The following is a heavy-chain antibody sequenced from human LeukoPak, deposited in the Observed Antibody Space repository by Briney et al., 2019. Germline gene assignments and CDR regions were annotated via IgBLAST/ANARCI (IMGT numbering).Heavy chain of an antibody. Sequence: PGGSLRLSCAASGFTVSSNYMSWVRQAPGKGLEWVSVIYSGGSTYYADSVKGRFTISRDNSKNTLYLQMNSLRAEDTAVYYCAREVTMVRGVRYYFDYWGQGTLVTVSS. CDR1: GFTVSSNY. CDR3: AREVTMVRGVRYYFDY. J-gene: IGHJ4*02. D-gene: IGHD3-10*01. CDR2: IYSGGST. V-gene: IGHV3-66*01.